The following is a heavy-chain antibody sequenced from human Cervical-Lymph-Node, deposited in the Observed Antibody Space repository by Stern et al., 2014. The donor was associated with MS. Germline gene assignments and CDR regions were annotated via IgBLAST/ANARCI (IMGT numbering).Heavy chain of an antibody. V-gene: IGHV1-69*12. CDR2: IVPMSRTS. Sequence: QVQLVQSGAEIKKPGSSVKVSCKASGGTFGNNAITWVRQVPGQGLEGVGGIVPMSRTSNYAQKVQGRGSITADEDTSTAYMELSSLRYEDTAVYYCASLKKPTSNNGMDIWGQGTTVTVSS. D-gene: IGHD2-8*01. CDR1: GGTFGNNA. J-gene: IGHJ6*02. CDR3: ASLKKPTSNNGMDI.